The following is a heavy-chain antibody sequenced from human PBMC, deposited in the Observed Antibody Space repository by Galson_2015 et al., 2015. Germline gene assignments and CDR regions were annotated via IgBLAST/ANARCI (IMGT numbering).Heavy chain of an antibody. CDR2: ISSSSSYI. J-gene: IGHJ5*02. Sequence: SLRLSCAASGFTFSSYSMNWVRQAPGKGLEWVSSISSSSSYIYYADSVKGRFTISRDNAKNSLYLQMNSLRAEDTAVYYCARVGGYGDYDINWFDPWGQRTLVTVSS. D-gene: IGHD4-17*01. V-gene: IGHV3-21*01. CDR1: GFTFSSYS. CDR3: ARVGGYGDYDINWFDP.